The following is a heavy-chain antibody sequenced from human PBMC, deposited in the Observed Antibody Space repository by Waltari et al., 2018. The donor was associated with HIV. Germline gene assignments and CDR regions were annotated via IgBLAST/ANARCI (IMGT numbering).Heavy chain of an antibody. CDR2: ISSSDGST. V-gene: IGHV3-23*01. J-gene: IGHJ6*02. Sequence: EVQLLESGGGLVQPGGSLRLSCAASGFTLSSYAMTWVRQAPGKGLGWVSAISSSDGSTYYADSVKGRFTISRDISKNTLYLQMNSLRAEDTAVYYCAKRGYDSGSYPWHGMDVWGQGTTVTVSS. CDR3: AKRGYDSGSYPWHGMDV. CDR1: GFTLSSYA. D-gene: IGHD3-10*01.